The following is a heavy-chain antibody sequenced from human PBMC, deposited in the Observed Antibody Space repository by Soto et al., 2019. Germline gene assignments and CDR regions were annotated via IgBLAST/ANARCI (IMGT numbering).Heavy chain of an antibody. CDR1: GGSISSGGYY. CDR3: ARGSSIAGLYYGMDV. D-gene: IGHD6-6*01. J-gene: IGHJ6*01. CDR2: NCYSGTT. V-gene: IGHV4-31*03. Sequence: QVQLQESGPGLVKTSQTLSLTCTVSGGSISSGGYYWTWIRQHPGQGLEWIGYNCYSGTTYYNPSLKSRDTISLATSKNQCPLTLSSATAADTAVYYCARGSSIAGLYYGMDVW.